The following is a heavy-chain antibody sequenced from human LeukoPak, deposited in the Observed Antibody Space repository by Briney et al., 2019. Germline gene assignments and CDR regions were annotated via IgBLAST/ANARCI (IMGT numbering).Heavy chain of an antibody. V-gene: IGHV3-21*01. CDR3: ARQYDYGGNSVGGAFDI. Sequence: GGSLRLSCAASGFTFSSYSMNWVRQAPGKGLEWASSISSSSSYIYYADSVKGRFTISRDNAKNSLYLQMNSLRAEDTAVYYCARQYDYGGNSVGGAFDIWGQGTMVTVSS. CDR2: ISSSSSYI. J-gene: IGHJ3*02. CDR1: GFTFSSYS. D-gene: IGHD4-23*01.